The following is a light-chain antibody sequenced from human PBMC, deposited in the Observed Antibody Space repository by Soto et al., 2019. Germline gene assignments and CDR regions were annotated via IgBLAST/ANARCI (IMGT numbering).Light chain of an antibody. CDR3: QQSSSTPFT. V-gene: IGKV1-39*01. Sequence: DIQMTQSPSSLSASVGDRVTITCRASQSISSYLNWYQQKPGKAPKLLIYAASSLQSGVPSRFSGSGSGTDFTLTIGSLQPEDFATYCCQQSSSTPFTFGPGTKVDIK. J-gene: IGKJ3*01. CDR1: QSISSY. CDR2: AAS.